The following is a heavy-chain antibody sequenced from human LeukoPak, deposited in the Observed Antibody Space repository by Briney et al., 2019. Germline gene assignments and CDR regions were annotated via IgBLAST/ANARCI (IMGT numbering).Heavy chain of an antibody. D-gene: IGHD3-22*01. Sequence: SETLSLTCAVYGGSFSGYYWSWIRQPPGKGLEWIGEINHSGSTNYNPSLKSRVTISVDTSKNQFSLKLSSVTAADTAVYYCARGLNYYGSSGYYGFDYWGQGTLVTVSS. V-gene: IGHV4-34*01. CDR2: INHSGST. CDR3: ARGLNYYGSSGYYGFDY. J-gene: IGHJ4*02. CDR1: GGSFSGYY.